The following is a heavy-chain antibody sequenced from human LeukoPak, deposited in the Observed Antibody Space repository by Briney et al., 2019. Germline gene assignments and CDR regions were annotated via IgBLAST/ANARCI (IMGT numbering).Heavy chain of an antibody. V-gene: IGHV3-23*01. CDR2: ISGSGGST. CDR3: AKAPPSSYYYYYGMDV. J-gene: IGHJ6*02. CDR1: GFTFSSYA. Sequence: PGGSLRLSCAASGFTFSSYAMSWVRQAPGKGLEWVSAISGSGGSTYYADSVKGGFTISRDISKNTLYLQMNSLRAEDTAVYYCAKAPPSSYYYYYGMDVWGQGTTVTVSS. D-gene: IGHD6-13*01.